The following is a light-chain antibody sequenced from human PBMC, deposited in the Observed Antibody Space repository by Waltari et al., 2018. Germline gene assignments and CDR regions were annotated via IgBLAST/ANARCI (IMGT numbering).Light chain of an antibody. CDR2: DAS. Sequence: EIVLTQSPATLTLSPGDTATLSCRASQTVRTFLAGYQQKPGHAPRLLIFDASSRATGISPKFRCSGSGTDFTLTVNNLEPEDFAVYYCQQRSSWPYTFGQGTRVDFK. V-gene: IGKV3-11*01. CDR3: QQRSSWPYT. CDR1: QTVRTF. J-gene: IGKJ2*01.